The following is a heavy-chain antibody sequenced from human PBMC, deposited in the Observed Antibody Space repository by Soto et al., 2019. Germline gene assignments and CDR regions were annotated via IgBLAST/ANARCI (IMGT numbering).Heavy chain of an antibody. J-gene: IGHJ4*02. V-gene: IGHV3-23*01. CDR3: AKDLSGSYYVFDY. CDR1: GFTFSSYA. D-gene: IGHD1-26*01. Sequence: EVQLLESGGGLVQPGGSLRLSCAASGFTFSSYAMSWVRQLSGKGLEWVSVISGSGGSTYYADSVKGRFTISRDNSKNTLYLQMNSLRGEDTALYYCAKDLSGSYYVFDYWGQGTLVTVSS. CDR2: ISGSGGST.